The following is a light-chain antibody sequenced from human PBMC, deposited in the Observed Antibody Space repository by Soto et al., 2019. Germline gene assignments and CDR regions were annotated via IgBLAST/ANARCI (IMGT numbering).Light chain of an antibody. J-gene: IGLJ1*01. V-gene: IGLV2-14*03. CDR3: CSYTTSSTYV. CDR1: SSDVGGYNY. Sequence: QSVLTQPASVSGSPGQSIAISCTGTSSDVGGYNYVSWYQQHQGKAPKLMIYDVNNRPSGVSNRFSGSKSGNTASLTISGLQAEDEADYYCCSYTTSSTYVFGTGTKVTVL. CDR2: DVN.